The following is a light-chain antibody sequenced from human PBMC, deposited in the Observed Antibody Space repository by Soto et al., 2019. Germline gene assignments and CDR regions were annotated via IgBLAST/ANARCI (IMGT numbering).Light chain of an antibody. V-gene: IGKV1-27*01. CDR3: QKYNSAPSST. Sequence: DIQMTQSPSSLSASVGDRVTITCRASQDINNYLAWYQQKPGKVPKLLIYAASTLQSGVPSRFSGSGSGTDFTLTISSLQPEDVATYYCQKYNSAPSSTFGQGTRLEIK. CDR1: QDINNY. J-gene: IGKJ5*01. CDR2: AAS.